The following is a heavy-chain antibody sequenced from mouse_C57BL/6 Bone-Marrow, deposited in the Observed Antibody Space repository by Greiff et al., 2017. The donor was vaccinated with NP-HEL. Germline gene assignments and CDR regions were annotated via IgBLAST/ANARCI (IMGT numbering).Heavy chain of an antibody. CDR2: IYPRSGNT. CDR3: VLIRDYYAMDY. V-gene: IGHV1-81*01. CDR1: GYTFTSYG. D-gene: IGHD1-1*01. Sequence: VQLQQSGAELARPGASVKLSCKASGYTFTSYGISWVKQSTGQGLEWIGEIYPRSGNTYYNEKFKGKATLTADKSSSTAYMALRSLTSEDSAVYFCVLIRDYYAMDYWGQGTSVTVSS. J-gene: IGHJ4*01.